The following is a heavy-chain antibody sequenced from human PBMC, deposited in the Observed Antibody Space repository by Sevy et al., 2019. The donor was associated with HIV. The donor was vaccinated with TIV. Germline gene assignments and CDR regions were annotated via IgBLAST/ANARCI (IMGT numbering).Heavy chain of an antibody. Sequence: ASVNVSCKASGYTFTSYGISWVRQAPGQGLEWMGWISAYNGNTNYAQKLQGRVTMTTDTSTSTAYMELRSLRSDDTAVYYCARDRDGYNPLDYWGQGTLVTVSS. CDR2: ISAYNGNT. J-gene: IGHJ4*02. CDR3: ARDRDGYNPLDY. V-gene: IGHV1-18*01. D-gene: IGHD5-12*01. CDR1: GYTFTSYG.